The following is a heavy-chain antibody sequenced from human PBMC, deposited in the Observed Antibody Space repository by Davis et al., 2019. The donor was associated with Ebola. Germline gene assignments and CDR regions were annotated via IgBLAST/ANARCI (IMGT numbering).Heavy chain of an antibody. CDR1: GFSVSKNY. CDR3: ARDGNKEYYGMDV. Sequence: PEGSLRLSCAASGFSVSKNYMSWVRQAPGKGLEWVSVIYSGGSTYYADSVKGRFTISRDNSKNTLYLQMNSLRAEDTAVYYCARDGNKEYYGMDVWGQGTTVTVSS. V-gene: IGHV3-53*01. J-gene: IGHJ6*02. D-gene: IGHD1/OR15-1a*01. CDR2: IYSGGST.